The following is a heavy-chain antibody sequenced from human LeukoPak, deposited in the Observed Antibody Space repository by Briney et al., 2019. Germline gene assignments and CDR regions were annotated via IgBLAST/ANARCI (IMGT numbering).Heavy chain of an antibody. V-gene: IGHV3-21*01. J-gene: IGHJ4*02. CDR2: ISSSSSYI. CDR1: GFTFSSYS. Sequence: GGSLRLSCAASGFTFSSYSMNWVRQAPGKGLEWVSSISSSSSYIYYADSVKGRFTISRDNAKNSLYLQMNSLRAEDTAVYYCAREVDVEMATTLDYWGQGTLVTVSS. D-gene: IGHD5-24*01. CDR3: AREVDVEMATTLDY.